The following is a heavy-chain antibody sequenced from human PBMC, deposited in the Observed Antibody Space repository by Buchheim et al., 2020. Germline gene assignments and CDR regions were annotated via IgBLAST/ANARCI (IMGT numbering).Heavy chain of an antibody. CDR2: VNSDGSNA. CDR1: GFTFSNYW. D-gene: IGHD2-2*03. V-gene: IGHV3-74*01. CDR3: ARDSGYCTSISCRGVAFDV. J-gene: IGHJ3*01. Sequence: EVQLVESGGGLLQPGGSLRLSCAASGFTFSNYWMHWVRQAPGKGLAWVSRVNSDGSNAVYADSVKGRFTISRDNARNTLYLQMNSLRAEDTAVYYCARDSGYCTSISCRGVAFDVWGQGT.